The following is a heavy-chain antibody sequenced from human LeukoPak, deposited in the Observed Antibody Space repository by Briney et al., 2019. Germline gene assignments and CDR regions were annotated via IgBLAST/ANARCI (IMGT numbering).Heavy chain of an antibody. CDR1: GFTFSDYY. J-gene: IGHJ4*02. Sequence: GGSLRLSCAASGFTFSDYYMSWIRQAPGKGLEWVSYISSSSTYSNYADSVKGRFTISGDNANNSLDLQMNSLRAEDTAVYYCARHRYCDTTRCYGTDFDYWGQGTLLNVSS. CDR2: ISSSSTYS. V-gene: IGHV3-11*06. D-gene: IGHD2-2*01. CDR3: ARHRYCDTTRCYGTDFDY.